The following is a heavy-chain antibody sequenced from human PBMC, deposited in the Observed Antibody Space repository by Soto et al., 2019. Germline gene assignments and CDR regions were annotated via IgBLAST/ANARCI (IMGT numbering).Heavy chain of an antibody. D-gene: IGHD1-7*01. J-gene: IGHJ5*02. CDR1: GGTFSSYA. CDR3: ARDPWTGTSRSVADP. V-gene: IGHV1-69*12. Sequence: QVQLVQSGAEVKKPGSSVKVSCKASGGTFSSYAISWVRQAPGQGLEWMGGIIPIFGTANYAQKFQGRVTIXXDXSXXTAYMELSSLRSEDTAVYYCARDPWTGTSRSVADPWGQGTLVTVSS. CDR2: IIPIFGTA.